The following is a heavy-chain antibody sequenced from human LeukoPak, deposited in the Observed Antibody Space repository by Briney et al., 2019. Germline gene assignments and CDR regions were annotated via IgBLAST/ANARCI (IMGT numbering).Heavy chain of an antibody. J-gene: IGHJ4*02. CDR3: AKSGGYCTDGICYHFDY. V-gene: IGHV3-30*18. Sequence: GGSLRLSCAASGFAFDAFGIHWVRQAPGKGLEWVAVISSDGSKEYYGDSVKGRFTIARDNSKNMLYLQMNSLRAEDSGVYYCAKSGGYCTDGICYHFDYWGQGTLVTVSS. D-gene: IGHD2-8*01. CDR1: GFAFDAFG. CDR2: ISSDGSKE.